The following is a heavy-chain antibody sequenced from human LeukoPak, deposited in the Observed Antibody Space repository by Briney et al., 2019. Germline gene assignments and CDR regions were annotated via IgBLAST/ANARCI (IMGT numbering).Heavy chain of an antibody. J-gene: IGHJ5*02. CDR2: ISSSSSTI. D-gene: IGHD3-22*01. CDR1: GFTFDDYA. Sequence: GRSLRLSCAASGFTFDDYAMNWVRQAPGKGLEWVSYISSSSSTIYYADSVKGRFTISRDNAKNSLYLQMNSLRAEDTAVYYCARDNPLYYYDSSGSWGQGTLVTVSS. V-gene: IGHV3-48*01. CDR3: ARDNPLYYYDSSGS.